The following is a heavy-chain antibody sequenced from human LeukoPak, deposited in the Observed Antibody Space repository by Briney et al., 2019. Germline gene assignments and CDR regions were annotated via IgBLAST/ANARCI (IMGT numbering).Heavy chain of an antibody. CDR2: IIPIFGTA. Sequence: ASVKVSCKASGYTFTSYGISWVRQAPGQGLEWMGRIIPIFGTANYAQKFQGRVTITTDESTSTAYMELSSLRSEDTAVYYCARERAPFWSGYDDAFDIWGQGTMVTVSS. CDR1: GYTFTSYG. CDR3: ARERAPFWSGYDDAFDI. J-gene: IGHJ3*02. V-gene: IGHV1-69*05. D-gene: IGHD3-3*01.